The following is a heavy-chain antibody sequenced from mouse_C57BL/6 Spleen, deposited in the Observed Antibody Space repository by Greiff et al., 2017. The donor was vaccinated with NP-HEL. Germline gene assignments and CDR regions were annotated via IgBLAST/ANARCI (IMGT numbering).Heavy chain of an antibody. CDR1: GYTFTSYW. V-gene: IGHV1-64*01. CDR2: IHPNSGST. CDR3: ASGGPFYYFDY. Sequence: QVQLQQSGAELVKPGASVKLSCKASGYTFTSYWMHWVKQRPGQGLEWIGMIHPNSGSTNYNEKFKSKATLTVDKSSSTAYMQLSSLTSEDSAVYYCASGGPFYYFDYWGQGTTLTVSS. J-gene: IGHJ2*01.